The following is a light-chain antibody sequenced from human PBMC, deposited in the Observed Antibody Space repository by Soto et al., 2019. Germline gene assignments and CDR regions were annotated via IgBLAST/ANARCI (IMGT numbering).Light chain of an antibody. CDR3: QQAIILPSP. V-gene: IGKV1-12*02. Sequence: DIQMTQSPSSVSASVGDRVTITCRASHGIGSWLGWYQQKPGKAPKLLLYTTSTLQPGVPSRFSGSGSGTDFTLTISRLQPEDFATYYCQQAIILPSPFGGGTKVQIE. CDR2: TTS. CDR1: HGIGSW. J-gene: IGKJ4*01.